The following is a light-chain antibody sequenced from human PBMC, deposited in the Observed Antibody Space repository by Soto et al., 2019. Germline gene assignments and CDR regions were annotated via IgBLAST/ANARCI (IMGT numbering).Light chain of an antibody. CDR3: QQRRT. V-gene: IGKV3-11*01. J-gene: IGKJ5*01. CDR2: DAS. Sequence: EIVLTQSLATLSLSPGERATLSCRASQTVSSYLAWYQQKPGQAPRLLVYDASDRATGIPARFSGSGSGTDFTLTISSLEPEDFAVYYCQQRRTFGQGTRLEIK. CDR1: QTVSSY.